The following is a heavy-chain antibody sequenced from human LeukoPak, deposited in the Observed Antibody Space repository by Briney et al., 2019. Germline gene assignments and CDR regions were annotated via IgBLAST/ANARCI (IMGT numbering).Heavy chain of an antibody. D-gene: IGHD5-18*01. V-gene: IGHV1-2*06. CDR2: INPNNGDT. CDR1: GYTFTGYY. CDR3: ARDSSIGFTYSLAFDY. Sequence: GASVKVSCKASGYTFTGYYMHWVRQAPGQGPEWMGRINPNNGDTKFAQTFQGRVTMTRDTSINTAYMELSRLRSDDTAIYYCARDSSIGFTYSLAFDYWGRGTLVIVS. J-gene: IGHJ4*02.